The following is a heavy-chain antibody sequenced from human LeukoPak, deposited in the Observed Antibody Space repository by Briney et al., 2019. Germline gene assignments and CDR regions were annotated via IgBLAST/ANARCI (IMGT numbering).Heavy chain of an antibody. V-gene: IGHV4-39*07. CDR1: GGSISSSTYY. D-gene: IGHD6-19*01. CDR3: AREEYSSGWNYQFDP. J-gene: IGHJ5*02. CDR2: IYYSGST. Sequence: SETLSLTCTVSGGSISSSTYYWDWIRQPPGKGLEWIGSIYYSGSTYYNPSLKSRVTISVDTSKNQFSLKLSSVTAADTAVYYCAREEYSSGWNYQFDPWGQGTLVTVSS.